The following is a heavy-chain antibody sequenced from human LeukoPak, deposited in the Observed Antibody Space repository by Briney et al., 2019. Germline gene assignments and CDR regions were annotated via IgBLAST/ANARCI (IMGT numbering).Heavy chain of an antibody. CDR2: ISGSGSST. Sequence: GGSLRLSCAASGFTLSNFWMTWVRQAPGKGLEWVSGISGSGSSTSYADSVKGRFTISRDNSKNTLYLQMNSLRAEDTAVYFCAKGLYSSGWYRGSDYWGQGTLVTVSS. CDR3: AKGLYSSGWYRGSDY. V-gene: IGHV3-23*01. CDR1: GFTLSNFW. J-gene: IGHJ4*02. D-gene: IGHD6-19*01.